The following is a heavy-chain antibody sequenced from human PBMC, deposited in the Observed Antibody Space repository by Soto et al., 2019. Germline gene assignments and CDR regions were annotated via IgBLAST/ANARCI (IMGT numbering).Heavy chain of an antibody. Sequence: PSETLSLACAVSGGSISRGGYSWRWIRQPPGKGLEWIGYIYHSGSTYYNPSLKSRVTISVDRSKNQFSLKLSSVTAADTAVYYCARAGIAAAGLDYWGQVTRVTVST. CDR3: ARAGIAAAGLDY. J-gene: IGHJ4*02. CDR2: IYHSGST. CDR1: GGSISRGGYS. V-gene: IGHV4-30-2*01. D-gene: IGHD6-13*01.